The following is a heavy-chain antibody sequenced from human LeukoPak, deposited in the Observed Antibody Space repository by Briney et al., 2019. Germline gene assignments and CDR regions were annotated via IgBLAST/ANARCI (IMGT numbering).Heavy chain of an antibody. Sequence: ASVKVSCKASGYTFTSYDINWVRQATGQGLEWRGWMNPNSGNTGYAQKFQGRVTMTRNTSISTAYMELSSLRSEDTAVYYCARGFPRAYSSSWYYFDYWGQGTLVTVSS. D-gene: IGHD6-13*01. CDR2: MNPNSGNT. CDR3: ARGFPRAYSSSWYYFDY. V-gene: IGHV1-8*01. CDR1: GYTFTSYD. J-gene: IGHJ4*02.